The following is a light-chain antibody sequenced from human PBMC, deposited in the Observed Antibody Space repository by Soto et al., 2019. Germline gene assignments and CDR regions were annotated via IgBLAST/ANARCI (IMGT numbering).Light chain of an antibody. CDR3: SSYTSSITVV. CDR2: EVS. V-gene: IGLV2-14*01. CDR1: SGDVGGYNF. J-gene: IGLJ2*01. Sequence: QSALTQPASVSGSPGQSITISCTGTSGDVGGYNFVAWYQQHPGKAPKLMIYEVSNRPSGVSDRFSGSKSGNTASLTISGLQAEDAADYYCSSYTSSITVVFGGGTNVTVL.